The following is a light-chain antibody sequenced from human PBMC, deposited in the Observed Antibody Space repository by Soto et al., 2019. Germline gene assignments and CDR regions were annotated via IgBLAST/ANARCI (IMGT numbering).Light chain of an antibody. Sequence: EIVMTQSPASPSVSRGEGATNTSRASQSVRSNLAWYHQRPGQAPRLLIYAASARATGIPARFSGTGSETDFTLTISSLEPEDFAIYYCQQRSKMPLTFGHGTKVDIK. V-gene: IGKV3-11*01. CDR1: QSVRSN. CDR3: QQRSKMPLT. CDR2: AAS. J-gene: IGKJ1*01.